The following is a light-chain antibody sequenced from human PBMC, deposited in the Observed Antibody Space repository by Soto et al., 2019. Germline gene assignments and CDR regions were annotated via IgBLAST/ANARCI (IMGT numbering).Light chain of an antibody. Sequence: EIVMTQSPATLSVYPGERATLSYRASQSVSSNLAWYQQKPGQAPRLLIYGASTRATGIPARFSGSGSGTEFTLTISSLQSEDFAVYYCQQYNNWPRTFGQGTKVDI. CDR1: QSVSSN. V-gene: IGKV3-15*01. CDR2: GAS. CDR3: QQYNNWPRT. J-gene: IGKJ1*01.